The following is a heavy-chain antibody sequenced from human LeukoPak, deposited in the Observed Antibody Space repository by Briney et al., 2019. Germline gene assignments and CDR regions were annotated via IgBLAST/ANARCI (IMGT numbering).Heavy chain of an antibody. V-gene: IGHV3-7*01. CDR3: ARVRGSNAMDV. J-gene: IGHJ6*03. Sequence: PGGSLRLSCAASGFTFSSYWMSWVRQAPGKGLEWVANIKQDGSEKYYVDPVRGRFTISRDNAKNSLYLQMNSLRAEDTAVYYCARVRGSNAMDVWGKGTTVTVSS. CDR1: GFTFSSYW. D-gene: IGHD3-10*01. CDR2: IKQDGSEK.